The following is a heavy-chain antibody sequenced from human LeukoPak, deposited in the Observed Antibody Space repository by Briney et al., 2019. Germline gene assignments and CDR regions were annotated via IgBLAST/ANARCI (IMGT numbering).Heavy chain of an antibody. V-gene: IGHV4-39*01. CDR1: GGSISSSSYY. D-gene: IGHD6-13*01. Sequence: SETLSLTCTVSGGSISSSSYYWGWIRQPPGKGLEWIGNIYYSGSTYYNPSLKSRVTISEDTSKNQFSLKLSSVTAADTAVYYCARRSSSWYSKIDSWGQGTLVTVSS. CDR3: ARRSSSWYSKIDS. J-gene: IGHJ4*02. CDR2: IYYSGST.